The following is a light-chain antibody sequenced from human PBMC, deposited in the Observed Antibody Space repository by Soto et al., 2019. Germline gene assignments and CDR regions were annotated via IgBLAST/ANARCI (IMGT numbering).Light chain of an antibody. CDR3: QQYGSSPPFT. V-gene: IGKV3-20*01. CDR2: GAS. J-gene: IGKJ2*01. Sequence: EIVLTESPGTLSLSPGERATLSCRASQSVSSSYLAWYQQKPGQAPRLHINGASSSATGIPDRFSGSGSGTDFTHTITRLEAEDFAVYYCQQYGSSPPFTFGQGTMLEI. CDR1: QSVSSSY.